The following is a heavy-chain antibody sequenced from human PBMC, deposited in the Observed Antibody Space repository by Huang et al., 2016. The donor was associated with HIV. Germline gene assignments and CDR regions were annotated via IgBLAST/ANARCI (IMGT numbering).Heavy chain of an antibody. CDR3: ARDRKYDNAWYWFDP. J-gene: IGHJ5*02. CDR1: GGTFSRYA. D-gene: IGHD1-1*01. Sequence: QVQLVQSGAEVKKPGSSVRVSCEASGGTFSRYALNWVRQAPGQGREWMGGIIPLFGTPNSAQKFQGRVTITADESTSTAYMELSSRRSDDTAVYYCARDRKYDNAWYWFDPRGQGTLVTVSS. CDR2: IIPLFGTP. V-gene: IGHV1-69*01.